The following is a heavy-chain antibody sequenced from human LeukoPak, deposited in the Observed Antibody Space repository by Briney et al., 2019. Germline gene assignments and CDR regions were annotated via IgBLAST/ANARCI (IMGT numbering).Heavy chain of an antibody. J-gene: IGHJ4*02. CDR3: TTEQRFLEWLFDY. V-gene: IGHV1-24*01. D-gene: IGHD3-3*01. CDR1: GYTLSELP. CDR2: FDPEDGKK. Sequence: ASVKVSCKVSGYTLSELPMHWVRQAPGKGLEWMGGFDPEDGKKKYAQKFQGRVTMTEDTSTDTAYMELSSLRFEDTAVYYCTTEQRFLEWLFDYWGQGTLVTVSS.